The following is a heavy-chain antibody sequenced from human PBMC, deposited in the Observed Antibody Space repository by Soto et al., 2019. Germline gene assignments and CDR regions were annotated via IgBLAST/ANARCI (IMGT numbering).Heavy chain of an antibody. CDR2: ISYDGSNK. Sequence: GGSLRLSCAASGFTFSSYGMHWVRQAPGKGLEWVAVISYDGSNKYYADSVKGRFTISRDNSKNTLYLQMNSLRAEDTAVYYCAKDRARYSSRWPIDYWGQGTLVTVSS. CDR3: AKDRARYSSRWPIDY. CDR1: GFTFSSYG. J-gene: IGHJ4*02. V-gene: IGHV3-30*18. D-gene: IGHD6-13*01.